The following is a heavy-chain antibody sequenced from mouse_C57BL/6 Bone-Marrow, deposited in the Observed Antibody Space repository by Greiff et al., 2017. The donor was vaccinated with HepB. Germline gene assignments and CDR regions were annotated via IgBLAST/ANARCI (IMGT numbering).Heavy chain of an antibody. V-gene: IGHV1-39*01. CDR1: GYSFTDYN. Sequence: EVKVVESGPELVKPGASVKISCKASGYSFTDYNMNWVKQSNGKSLEWIGVLNPNYGTTSYNQKFKGKATLTVDQSSSTAYMQLNSLTSEDSAVYYCARANWESAWFAYWGQGTLVTVSA. CDR3: ARANWESAWFAY. CDR2: LNPNYGTT. J-gene: IGHJ3*01. D-gene: IGHD4-1*01.